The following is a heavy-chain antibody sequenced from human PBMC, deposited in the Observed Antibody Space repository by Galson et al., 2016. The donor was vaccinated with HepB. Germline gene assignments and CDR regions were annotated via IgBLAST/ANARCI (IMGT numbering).Heavy chain of an antibody. Sequence: SETLSLTCTVSGVSIRSYYWSWIRQPPGKGLEWIGYMYYSGTTDYNPSLSGRVTMSVDTSKNQFSLRLRSVNAADTAVYYCARHINWNYEFYWGQGALVTVAS. D-gene: IGHD1-7*01. CDR3: ARHINWNYEFY. V-gene: IGHV4-59*08. CDR2: MYYSGTT. J-gene: IGHJ4*02. CDR1: GVSIRSYY.